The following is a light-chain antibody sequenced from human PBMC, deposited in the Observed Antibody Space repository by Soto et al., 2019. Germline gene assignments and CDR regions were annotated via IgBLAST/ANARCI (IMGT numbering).Light chain of an antibody. Sequence: TQSPSSVSASVGDRVTITCRASQGSSSYLAWYQQKPGQAPRLLIYGASSRATGIPDRFSGSGSGTDFTLTISRLEPEDFAVYYCQQYDSSWTFGQGTKVDIK. CDR3: QQYDSSWT. V-gene: IGKV3-20*01. CDR1: QGSSSY. J-gene: IGKJ1*01. CDR2: GAS.